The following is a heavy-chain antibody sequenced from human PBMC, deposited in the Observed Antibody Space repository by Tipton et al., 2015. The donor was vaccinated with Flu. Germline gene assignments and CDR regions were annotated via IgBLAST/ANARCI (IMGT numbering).Heavy chain of an antibody. CDR3: ARGYDILTDGGGYFDY. Sequence: VQLVQSGGGVVQPGRSLRLSCAASGFTFSNFAMHWVRQAPGKGLEWVAGVWYDGTNEYYADSVKGRFTISRDNSKNTLYLQMNSLRAEDTAVYYCARGYDILTDGGGYFDYWGQGTLVTVSS. J-gene: IGHJ4*02. D-gene: IGHD3-9*01. CDR1: GFTFSNFA. V-gene: IGHV3-33*01. CDR2: VWYDGTNE.